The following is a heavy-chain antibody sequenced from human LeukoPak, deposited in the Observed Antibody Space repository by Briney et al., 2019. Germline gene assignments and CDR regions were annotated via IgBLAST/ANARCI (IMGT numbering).Heavy chain of an antibody. CDR3: AKALYSSSYGFDP. V-gene: IGHV3-23*01. CDR1: GFIFSSYA. CDR2: ISGSGGST. Sequence: TGGSLRLSCAASGFIFSSYAMSWVRQAPGKGLEWVSAISGSGGSTYYADSVKGRFTISRGNSKNTLYLQMNSLRAEDTAVYYCAKALYSSSYGFDPWGQGTLVTVSS. D-gene: IGHD6-13*01. J-gene: IGHJ5*02.